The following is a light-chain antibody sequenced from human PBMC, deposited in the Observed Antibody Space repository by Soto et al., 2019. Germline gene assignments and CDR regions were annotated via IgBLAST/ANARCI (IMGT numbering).Light chain of an antibody. CDR1: QGISNY. Sequence: DIQMTQSPSSLSASVGDRVTITCRASQGISNYLAWYQQKPGKVPKLLIYAASTLQSGVPSRFSGSGSGTDFTLTISSLQPEDVATYYCQKYNSALTFGPGNKVDIK. CDR2: AAS. V-gene: IGKV1-27*01. CDR3: QKYNSALT. J-gene: IGKJ3*01.